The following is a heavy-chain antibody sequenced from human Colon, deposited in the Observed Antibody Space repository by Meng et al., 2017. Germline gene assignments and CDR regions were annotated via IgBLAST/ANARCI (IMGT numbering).Heavy chain of an antibody. Sequence: LPQSGTALVKPSPTLSLTCVISGDSVSSNTAAWNWIRQSPSRGLEWLGRTYYRFKCYNEYAVSVKSRMTFNADTSKNQVSLQVNSVTPEDTAVYYCARDHGYSYGLPLDYWGQGILVTVSS. CDR3: ARDHGYSYGLPLDY. CDR1: GDSVSSNTAA. V-gene: IGHV6-1*01. CDR2: TYYRFKCYN. D-gene: IGHD5-18*01. J-gene: IGHJ4*02.